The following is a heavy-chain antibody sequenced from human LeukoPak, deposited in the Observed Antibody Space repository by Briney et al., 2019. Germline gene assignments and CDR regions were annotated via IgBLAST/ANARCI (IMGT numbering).Heavy chain of an antibody. V-gene: IGHV4-59*01. D-gene: IGHD3-10*01. CDR3: AAMVRGDNFDY. CDR1: GGSISSYY. CDR2: IYNSGST. Sequence: PSETLSLTCTVSGGSISSYYWSWIRQPPGKGLEWIGYIYNSGSTNHNPSLKSRVTISVDTSKKQFCLKLSSVTAADTAVYYCAAMVRGDNFDYWGQGTLVTVSS. J-gene: IGHJ4*02.